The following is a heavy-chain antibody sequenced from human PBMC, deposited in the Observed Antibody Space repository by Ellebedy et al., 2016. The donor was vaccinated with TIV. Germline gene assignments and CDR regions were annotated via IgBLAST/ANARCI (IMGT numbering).Heavy chain of an antibody. V-gene: IGHV4-59*12. CDR2: IYYNRGT. CDR3: AREATVTTWGYYYYMDV. D-gene: IGHD4-11*01. CDR1: GGSISTSY. Sequence: SETLSLTXTVSGGSISTSYWNWIRQPPGKELEWIGCIYYNRGTNYNPSLKSRVTISVDTSKNQFSLKLSSVTAADTAVYYCAREATVTTWGYYYYMDVWGKGTTVTVSS. J-gene: IGHJ6*03.